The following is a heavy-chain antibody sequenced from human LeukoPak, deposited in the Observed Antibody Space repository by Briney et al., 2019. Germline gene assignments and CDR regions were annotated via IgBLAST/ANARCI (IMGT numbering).Heavy chain of an antibody. CDR2: IYYSRST. D-gene: IGHD2-15*01. CDR1: GGSISSSSYY. Sequence: PSETLSLTCTVSGGSISSSSYYWGWIRQPPGKGLEWIGSIYYSRSTYYNPSLKSRVTISVDTSKNQFSLKLSSVTAADTAVYYCASVPLGYCSGGSCYAYYYYYYMDVWGKGTTVTVSS. CDR3: ASVPLGYCSGGSCYAYYYYYYMDV. V-gene: IGHV4-39*01. J-gene: IGHJ6*03.